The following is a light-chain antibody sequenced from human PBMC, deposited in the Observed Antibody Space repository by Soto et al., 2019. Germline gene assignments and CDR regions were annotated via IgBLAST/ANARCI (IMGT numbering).Light chain of an antibody. CDR1: QNLIGTY. J-gene: IGKJ2*01. V-gene: IGKV3-20*01. CDR2: GVS. Sequence: VLTQSPGTLSLSPGDRATLSCRASQNLIGTYLSWYQQRPGLAPRLLIFGVSNRATGIPDRFSGSGSGTAFTLTSSRLEPEDFEVYYCQKYLRPPFGQGTRV. CDR3: QKYLRPP.